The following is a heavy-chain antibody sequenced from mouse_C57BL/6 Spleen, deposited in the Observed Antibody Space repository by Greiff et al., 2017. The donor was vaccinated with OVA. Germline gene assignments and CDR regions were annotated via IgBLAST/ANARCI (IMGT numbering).Heavy chain of an antibody. J-gene: IGHJ2*01. CDR3: TTSYYDYDY. V-gene: IGHV14-4*01. CDR2: IDPENGDT. CDR1: GFNIKDDY. D-gene: IGHD2-4*01. Sequence: VQLQQSGAELVRPGASVKLSCTASGFNIKDDYMHWVKQRPEQGLEWIGWIDPENGDTEYASKFQGKATITADTSSNTAYLQLSRLTSEDTAVSYCTTSYYDYDYWGQGTTLTVSS.